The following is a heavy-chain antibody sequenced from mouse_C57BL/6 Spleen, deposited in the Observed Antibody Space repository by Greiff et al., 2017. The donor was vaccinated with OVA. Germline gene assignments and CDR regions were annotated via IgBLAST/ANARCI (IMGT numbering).Heavy chain of an antibody. CDR2: ISDGGSYT. V-gene: IGHV5-4*01. CDR3: ARDRAPGAQATKFAY. J-gene: IGHJ3*01. D-gene: IGHD3-2*02. Sequence: VQLQQSGGGLVKPGGSLKLSCAASGFTFSSYAMSWVRQTPEKRLEWVATISDGGSYTYYPDHVKGRFTISSDNAKKNLYLLMSHLKAEDTTMYFCARDRAPGAQATKFAYWGQGTLVTVSA. CDR1: GFTFSSYA.